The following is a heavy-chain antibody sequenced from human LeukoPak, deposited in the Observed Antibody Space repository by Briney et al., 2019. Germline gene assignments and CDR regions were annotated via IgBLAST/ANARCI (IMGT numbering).Heavy chain of an antibody. CDR2: MNPDSGGT. CDR1: GYTFTGYY. D-gene: IGHD5-12*01. J-gene: IGHJ4*02. CDR3: ARGKTYGGYPDFPNDY. Sequence: ASVKVSCKTSGYTFTGYYIHWVRQAPGQGLEGMGWMNPDSGGTTYAQKFQGRVSMTRDTSMNTAYMELKRLRSDETAVYYCARGKTYGGYPDFPNDYWGQGTLVTVSS. V-gene: IGHV1-2*02.